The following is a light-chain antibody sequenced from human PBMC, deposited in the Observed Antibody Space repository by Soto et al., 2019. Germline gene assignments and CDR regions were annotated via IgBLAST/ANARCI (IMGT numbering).Light chain of an antibody. Sequence: EIVMTQSPLSLTVTPGEPASISCNSSQSLQHNNGNTLLDWYMHKPGQSPQLLIYLGSRRALGAPDRVSGSGSGTDFTLRISTVEADDAAIYYCMQALQTPRTFGQGTKLEI. J-gene: IGKJ1*01. V-gene: IGKV2-28*01. CDR1: QSLQHNNGNTL. CDR3: MQALQTPRT. CDR2: LGS.